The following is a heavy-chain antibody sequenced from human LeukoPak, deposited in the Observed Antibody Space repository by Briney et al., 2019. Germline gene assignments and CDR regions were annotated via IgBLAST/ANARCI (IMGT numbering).Heavy chain of an antibody. Sequence: PGGSLRLSCAASGFTFSSYSMNWVRQAPGKGLEWVSSISSSSSYIYYADSVKGRFTISRDNAKNSLYLQMNSLRAEDTAVYYCARVSTRVFWGAGWFAPWGQETLVTVSS. V-gene: IGHV3-21*01. CDR2: ISSSSSYI. J-gene: IGHJ5*02. CDR3: ARVSTRVFWGAGWFAP. CDR1: GFTFSSYS. D-gene: IGHD3-3*01.